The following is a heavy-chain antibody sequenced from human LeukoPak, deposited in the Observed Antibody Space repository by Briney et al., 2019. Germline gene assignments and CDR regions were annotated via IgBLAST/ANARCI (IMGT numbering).Heavy chain of an antibody. V-gene: IGHV1-46*01. J-gene: IGHJ3*02. D-gene: IGHD3-22*01. CDR1: GYTFTTYY. CDR2: INPSDDST. Sequence: GASVKVSCKASGYTFTTYYLHWVRQAPGQGLEWMGIINPSDDSTTYAQKFQGRVTITADKSTSTAYMELSSLRSEDTAVYYCARKGEAYDSSGYYYRGAFDIWGQGTMVTVSS. CDR3: ARKGEAYDSSGYYYRGAFDI.